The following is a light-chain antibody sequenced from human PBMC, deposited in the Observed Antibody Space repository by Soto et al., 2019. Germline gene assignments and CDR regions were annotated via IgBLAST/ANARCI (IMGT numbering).Light chain of an antibody. V-gene: IGKV3-20*01. CDR3: QQTFHSPRT. Sequence: EIVLTQSPGTLSLSPGETASLSCRASQSIISNFLAWYQQKRGQPPRLLIYDASKRATGIPPRFSGSGSGTAFTLTISRVEPEDSAVYYCQQTFHSPRTFGQGTRLEIK. J-gene: IGKJ2*01. CDR2: DAS. CDR1: QSIISNF.